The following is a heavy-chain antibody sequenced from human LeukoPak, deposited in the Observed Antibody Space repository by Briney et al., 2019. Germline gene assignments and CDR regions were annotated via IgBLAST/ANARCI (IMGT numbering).Heavy chain of an antibody. V-gene: IGHV4-4*02. CDR3: ASELVSGSYGFDY. J-gene: IGHJ4*02. CDR2: IYHSGST. Sequence: SGTLSLTCAVSGGSISSSNWWSWVRQPPGKGLEGIVEIYHSGSTNYNPSLKSRVTISVDKSKNQFSLKLSSVTAADAAVYYGASELVSGSYGFDYWGEGALVTVSS. D-gene: IGHD3-10*01. CDR1: GGSISSSNW.